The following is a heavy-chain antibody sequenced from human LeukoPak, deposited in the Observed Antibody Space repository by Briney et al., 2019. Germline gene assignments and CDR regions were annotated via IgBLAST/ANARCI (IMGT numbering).Heavy chain of an antibody. CDR2: ISYDGSNK. Sequence: PGGSLRLSCAASGFTFSSYAMHWVRQAPGKGLEWVAVISYDGSNKYYADSVKGRFTISRDNSKNTLYLQMNSLRAEDTAVYYCARAVRDDFWSGPLQNNWFDPWGQGTLVTVSS. D-gene: IGHD3-3*01. V-gene: IGHV3-30-3*01. CDR1: GFTFSSYA. CDR3: ARAVRDDFWSGPLQNNWFDP. J-gene: IGHJ5*02.